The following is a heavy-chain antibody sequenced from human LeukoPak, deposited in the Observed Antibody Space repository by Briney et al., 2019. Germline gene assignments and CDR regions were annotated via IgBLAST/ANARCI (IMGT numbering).Heavy chain of an antibody. D-gene: IGHD3-16*01. J-gene: IGHJ5*02. CDR3: ARGRMITFGGVIT. CDR1: GFTFSSYS. CDR2: ISSSSSYI. V-gene: IGHV3-21*01. Sequence: GGSLRLSCAASGFTFSSYSMNWVRQAPGKGLEWDSSISSSSSYIYYADSVKGRFTISRDNAKNSLYLQMNSLRAEDTAVYYCARGRMITFGGVITWGQGTLVTVSS.